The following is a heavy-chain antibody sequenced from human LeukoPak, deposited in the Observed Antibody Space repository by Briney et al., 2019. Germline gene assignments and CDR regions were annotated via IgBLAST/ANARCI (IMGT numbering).Heavy chain of an antibody. V-gene: IGHV3-23*01. CDR3: AKAQWDYVWASYRMDV. CDR2: ISGSGGST. Sequence: GGSLRLSCAASGFTFSSYAMSLVRQAPGKGLEWVSAISGSGGSTDYAESVKGRFTISRDNSKNTLYLQMNNKRAEDTAVSYCAKAQWDYVWASYRMDVWGHGTTVTVSS. D-gene: IGHD3-16*01. J-gene: IGHJ6*02. CDR1: GFTFSSYA.